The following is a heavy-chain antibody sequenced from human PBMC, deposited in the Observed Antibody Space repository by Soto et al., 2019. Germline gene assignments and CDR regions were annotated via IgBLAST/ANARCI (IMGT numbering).Heavy chain of an antibody. D-gene: IGHD6-6*01. CDR3: ARGGSIAALQVPFGYYYYGMDV. J-gene: IGHJ6*02. V-gene: IGHV3-74*01. Sequence: GGSLRLSCAASGFTFSSYWMHWVRQAPGKGLVWVSRINSDGSSTSYADSVKGRFTISRDNAKNTLYLQMNSLRAEETAVYYCARGGSIAALQVPFGYYYYGMDVWGQGTTVTVSS. CDR2: INSDGSST. CDR1: GFTFSSYW.